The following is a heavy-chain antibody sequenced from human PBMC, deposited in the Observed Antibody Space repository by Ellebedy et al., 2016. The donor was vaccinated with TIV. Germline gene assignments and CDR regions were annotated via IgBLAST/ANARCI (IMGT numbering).Heavy chain of an antibody. CDR2: IKQDGSQK. CDR1: GFTFGNYW. V-gene: IGHV3-7*03. J-gene: IGHJ4*02. CDR3: AKEWDY. Sequence: GGSLRLSCAASGFTFGNYWVSWVRQAPGKGLEWVANIKQDGSQKYYVDSVKGRFTISRDNAKNSLFLQMNSLRAEDTAVYYCAKEWDYWGQGTLVTVSS.